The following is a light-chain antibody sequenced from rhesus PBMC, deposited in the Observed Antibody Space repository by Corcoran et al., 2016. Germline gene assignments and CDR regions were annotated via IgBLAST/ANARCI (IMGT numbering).Light chain of an antibody. CDR2: KAS. J-gene: IGKJ3*01. Sequence: DIQMTQSPSSLSASVGDRVTITCRASENGNNYLNWYQQKPGKAPQLLRYKASTLEGGVPPRFSGSGSGTDYTFTLSSLQSEDVGTYYCQPSSGFPFTFGPGTKLEI. CDR1: ENGNNY. CDR3: QPSSGFPFT. V-gene: IGKV1-74*01.